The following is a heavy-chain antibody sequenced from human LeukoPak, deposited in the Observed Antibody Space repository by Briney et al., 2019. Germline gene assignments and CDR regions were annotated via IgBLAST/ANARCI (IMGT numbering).Heavy chain of an antibody. V-gene: IGHV1-69*04. J-gene: IGHJ4*02. CDR3: ARTTYYYDSSPDY. CDR2: IIPILGIA. Sequence: SVKVSCKASGGAFSSYAISWVRQAPGQGLEWMGRIIPILGIANYAQKFQGRVTITADKSTSTAYMELSSLRSEDTAVYYCARTTYYYDSSPDYWGQGTLVTVSS. CDR1: GGAFSSYA. D-gene: IGHD3-22*01.